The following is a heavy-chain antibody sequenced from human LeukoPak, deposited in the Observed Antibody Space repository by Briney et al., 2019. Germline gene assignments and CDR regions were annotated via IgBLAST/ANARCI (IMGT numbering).Heavy chain of an antibody. CDR1: KFAFSSYA. J-gene: IGHJ3*02. D-gene: IGHD1-26*01. CDR3: GKNRYSGSLSPFDI. CDR2: ISGGGGNT. Sequence: GGSLRLSCAASKFAFSSYALSWVRQAPGKGLEWVSAISGGGGNTYYADSVKGRFTISRDNSKNTLYLQMNSLRAEDTAVYYCGKNRYSGSLSPFDIWGQGTMVTVSS. V-gene: IGHV3-23*01.